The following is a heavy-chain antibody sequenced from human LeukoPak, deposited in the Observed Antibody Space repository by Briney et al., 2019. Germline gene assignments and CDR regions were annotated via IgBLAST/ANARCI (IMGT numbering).Heavy chain of an antibody. D-gene: IGHD5-18*01. CDR3: ARVLGYSYGHYYFDY. J-gene: IGHJ4*02. Sequence: ASVKVSCKASGYSFTSNYIHWVRQAPGQGLEWMGMIYPSDGSTSYAQKFQGRVTVTRDTSTSTVHMELSGLRSEDTAVYYCARVLGYSYGHYYFDYWGQGTLVTVSS. CDR2: IYPSDGST. V-gene: IGHV1-46*01. CDR1: GYSFTSNY.